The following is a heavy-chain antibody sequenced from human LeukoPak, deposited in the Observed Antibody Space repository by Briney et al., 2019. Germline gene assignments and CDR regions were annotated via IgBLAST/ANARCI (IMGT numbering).Heavy chain of an antibody. Sequence: SETLSLTCTVSGGSISSYYWSWIRQPAGKGLEWIGRIYTSGSTNYNPSLKSRVTMSVDTSKNQFSLKLSSVTAADTAVYYCARTYRIAAAGPYYYYYYMDVWGKGTTVTVSS. J-gene: IGHJ6*03. V-gene: IGHV4-4*07. CDR3: ARTYRIAAAGPYYYYYYMDV. CDR1: GGSISSYY. D-gene: IGHD6-13*01. CDR2: IYTSGST.